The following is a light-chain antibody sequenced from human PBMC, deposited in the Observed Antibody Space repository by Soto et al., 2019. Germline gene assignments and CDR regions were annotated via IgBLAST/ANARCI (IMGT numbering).Light chain of an antibody. Sequence: DIVMTQSPLSLPVTPGEPASISCRSSQSLLHSTGNNHLDWYLQKPGQPPQLLTYWASNRASGVPDRFSGSGSGTDFTLKISRVEADDVGVYYCMQGRQYPATFGQGTRLDIK. CDR2: WAS. J-gene: IGKJ5*01. CDR1: QSLLHSTGNNH. V-gene: IGKV2-28*01. CDR3: MQGRQYPAT.